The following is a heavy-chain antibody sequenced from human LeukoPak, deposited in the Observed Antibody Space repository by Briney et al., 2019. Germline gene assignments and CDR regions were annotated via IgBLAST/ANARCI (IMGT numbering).Heavy chain of an antibody. Sequence: GGSLRLSCAASGFTFSSYAMHWVRQAPGKGLEYVSAISSNGGSTYYANSVKGRFTISRDNSKNTLYLQMGSLRAEDMAVYYCAGVVVTSFDYWGQGTLVTVSS. CDR2: ISSNGGST. CDR1: GFTFSSYA. CDR3: AGVVVTSFDY. J-gene: IGHJ4*02. D-gene: IGHD3-22*01. V-gene: IGHV3-64*01.